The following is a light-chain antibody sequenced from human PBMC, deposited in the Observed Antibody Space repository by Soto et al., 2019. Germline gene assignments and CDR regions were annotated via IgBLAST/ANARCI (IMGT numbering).Light chain of an antibody. CDR2: DVS. Sequence: SPPGPPHPLSWAPGQSISLSCPVTNSDFGGYNYVSWYQHHPGKAPKLMICDVSDRPSGVSNRFSGSKSGNTASLTISGLQAEDEADYYCSSYTSRGTPWVFGTGTKVTVL. CDR3: SSYTSRGTPWV. V-gene: IGLV2-14*03. J-gene: IGLJ1*01. CDR1: NSDFGGYNY.